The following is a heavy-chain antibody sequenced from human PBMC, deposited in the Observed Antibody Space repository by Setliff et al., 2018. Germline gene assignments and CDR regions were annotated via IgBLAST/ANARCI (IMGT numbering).Heavy chain of an antibody. V-gene: IGHV5-51*01. CDR2: IYPGDPDT. Sequence: GESLKISCKGSGYSFTSYWIGWVRQMPGKGLEWTGIIYPGDPDTRYSPSFQGQVTISADKSISTAYLQWSSLKASDTAMYYCARQAIFGSDAFDIWGQGTMVTVSS. D-gene: IGHD3-3*01. CDR1: GYSFTSYW. J-gene: IGHJ3*02. CDR3: ARQAIFGSDAFDI.